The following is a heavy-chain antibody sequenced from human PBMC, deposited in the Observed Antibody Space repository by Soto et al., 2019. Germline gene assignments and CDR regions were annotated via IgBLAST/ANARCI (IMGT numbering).Heavy chain of an antibody. V-gene: IGHV4-61*08. J-gene: IGHJ3*02. CDR1: GGSMSRGDYY. CDR2: IYYSGST. CDR3: ARRYGKNAFDI. Sequence: PSETLSLTCTVSGGSMSRGDYYWSWIRQPPGKGLEWIGYIYYSGSTNYNPSLKSRVTISVDTSKNQFSLKLSSVTAADTAVYYCARRYGKNAFDIWGQGTMVTVSS. D-gene: IGHD5-18*01.